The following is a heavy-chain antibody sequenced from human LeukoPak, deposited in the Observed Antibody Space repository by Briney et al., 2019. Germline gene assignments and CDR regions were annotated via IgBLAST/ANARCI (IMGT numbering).Heavy chain of an antibody. Sequence: GGSLRLSCAASGFTFSNAWMSWVRQAPGKGLEWVSAISGSGGSTYYADSVKGRFTISRDSSKNTLYLQMNSLRAEDTAVYYCAKHRSAWYVRDYFDYWGQGTLVTVSS. V-gene: IGHV3-23*01. J-gene: IGHJ4*02. CDR2: ISGSGGST. CDR1: GFTFSNAW. CDR3: AKHRSAWYVRDYFDY. D-gene: IGHD6-19*01.